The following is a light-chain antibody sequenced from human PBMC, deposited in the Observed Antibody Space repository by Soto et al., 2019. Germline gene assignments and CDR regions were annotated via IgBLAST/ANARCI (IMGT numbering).Light chain of an antibody. CDR2: AAS. Sequence: IQLTQSPSSLSASVVDRVTISCRASQGINSYLAWYQQKPGRAPKLLIYAASTLQSGVPSRFSGSGSGTDFTLTISSLQPEDFAVYHCQHYNSWPRTWTFGQGTKVDIK. V-gene: IGKV1-9*01. CDR3: QHYNSWPRTWT. J-gene: IGKJ1*01. CDR1: QGINSY.